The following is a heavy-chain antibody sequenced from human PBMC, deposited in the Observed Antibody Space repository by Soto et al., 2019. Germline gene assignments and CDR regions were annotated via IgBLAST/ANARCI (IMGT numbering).Heavy chain of an antibody. CDR1: GYTLTELS. CDR2: FDPEDGET. Sequence: GSSVKVSCKVSGYTLTELSMHWVRQAPGKGLEWMGGFDPEDGETIYAQKFQGRVTMTEDASTDTAYMELSSLRSEDTAVYYCATVRGYSYGSFDDWGQGTLVTLAA. J-gene: IGHJ4*02. CDR3: ATVRGYSYGSFDD. D-gene: IGHD5-18*01. V-gene: IGHV1-24*01.